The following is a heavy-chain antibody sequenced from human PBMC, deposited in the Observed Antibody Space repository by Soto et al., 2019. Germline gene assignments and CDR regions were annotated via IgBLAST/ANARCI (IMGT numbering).Heavy chain of an antibody. CDR2: ISPFNGNT. J-gene: IGHJ6*02. CDR1: GYPFTHYG. D-gene: IGHD3-10*01. Sequence: ASVKVSCKSSGYPFTHYGITWIRQAPGQGLEWMGWISPFNGNTNYGQTLQGRVTLTTETSTSTVYMELRSLRAEDTAVYYCASSITMVRGVVWGSLHYYGMDVWGQGTTVTVSS. V-gene: IGHV1-18*01. CDR3: ASSITMVRGVVWGSLHYYGMDV.